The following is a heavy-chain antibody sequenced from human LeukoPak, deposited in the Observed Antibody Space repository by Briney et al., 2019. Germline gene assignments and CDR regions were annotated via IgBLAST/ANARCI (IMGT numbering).Heavy chain of an antibody. J-gene: IGHJ4*02. CDR3: ARDCRGGNPRDFDY. CDR1: GYTFTSYD. CDR2: ISAYNGNT. V-gene: IGHV1-18*01. D-gene: IGHD4-23*01. Sequence: GASVKVSCTASGYTFTSYDISWVRQAPGQGLEWMGWISAYNGNTNYAQKLQGRVTMTTDTSTSTAYMELRSLRSDDTAVYYCARDCRGGNPRDFDYWGQGTLVTVSS.